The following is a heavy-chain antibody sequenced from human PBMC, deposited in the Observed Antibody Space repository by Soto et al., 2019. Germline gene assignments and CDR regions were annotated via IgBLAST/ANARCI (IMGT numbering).Heavy chain of an antibody. CDR1: GGTFSSYA. CDR2: IIPIFGTA. Sequence: QVQLVQSGAAVKKPGSSVKVSCKASGGTFSSYAISWVRQAPGQGLEWMGGIIPIFGTANYAQKFQGRVTITADESTSTAYMELSSLRSEDTAVYYCASHTADSGSYFYAFDIWGQGTMVTVSS. D-gene: IGHD1-26*01. CDR3: ASHTADSGSYFYAFDI. V-gene: IGHV1-69*12. J-gene: IGHJ3*02.